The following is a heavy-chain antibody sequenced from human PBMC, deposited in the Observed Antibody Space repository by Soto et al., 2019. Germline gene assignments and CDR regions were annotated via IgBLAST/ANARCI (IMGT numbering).Heavy chain of an antibody. J-gene: IGHJ4*02. CDR3: ARADYGGPLDN. V-gene: IGHV1-18*01. D-gene: IGHD4-17*01. Sequence: QVQLVQSGAEVKKPGASVKVSCKASGYTFSNDGIGWVRQAPRQGLEWMGWISGYNGDTKYAQKFQGRLTMTTDTSTTTAYMELRSLRSDDTAVYYCARADYGGPLDNWGQGTLVTVSS. CDR2: ISGYNGDT. CDR1: GYTFSNDG.